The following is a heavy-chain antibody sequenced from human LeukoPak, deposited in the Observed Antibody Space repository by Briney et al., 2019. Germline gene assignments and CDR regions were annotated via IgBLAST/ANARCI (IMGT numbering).Heavy chain of an antibody. Sequence: GGSLRLSCAASGFTFSSYAMSWVRQAPGKGLEWVSSISGSGGSTYYADSVKGRFTISRDNYKNTLYLQMNSLRAEDTAVYYCAKAGTFGGVTTSLDYWGQGTLVTVSS. CDR1: GFTFSSYA. V-gene: IGHV3-23*01. CDR2: ISGSGGST. J-gene: IGHJ4*02. CDR3: AKAGTFGGVTTSLDY. D-gene: IGHD3-16*01.